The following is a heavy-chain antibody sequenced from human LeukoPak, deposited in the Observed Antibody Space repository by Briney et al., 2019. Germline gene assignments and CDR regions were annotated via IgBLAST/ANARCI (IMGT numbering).Heavy chain of an antibody. CDR2: ISYSGET. V-gene: IGHV4-59*01. CDR1: GVPISIYH. CDR3: ASAPNENFFDY. J-gene: IGHJ4*02. Sequence: PSETLSLTCNVAGVPISIYHWSWIRQAPGKGLEWIGYISYSGETNYNPSLKSRVTISQDTSTNQFTLKLTSVTAADTAIYYCASAPNENFFDYWGLGTLVTVSS.